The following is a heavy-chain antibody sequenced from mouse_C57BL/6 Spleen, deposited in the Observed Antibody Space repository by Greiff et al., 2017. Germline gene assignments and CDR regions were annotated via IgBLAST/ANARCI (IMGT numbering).Heavy chain of an antibody. V-gene: IGHV6-6*01. D-gene: IGHD4-1*01. CDR1: GFTFSDAW. J-gene: IGHJ1*03. CDR3: TRPGTGPYWYFDV. Sequence: DVMLVESGGGLVQPGGSMKLSCAASGFTFSDAWMDWVRQSPEKGLEWVAEIRNKANNHATYYAESVKGRFTISRDDSKSSVYLQMNSLRAEDTGIYYCTRPGTGPYWYFDVWGTGTTVTVSS. CDR2: IRNKANNHAT.